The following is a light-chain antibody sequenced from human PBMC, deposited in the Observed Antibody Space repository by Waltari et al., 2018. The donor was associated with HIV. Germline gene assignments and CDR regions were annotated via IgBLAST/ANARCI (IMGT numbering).Light chain of an antibody. J-gene: IGLJ3*02. CDR2: EVT. CDR3: SSYTTSSTWV. Sequence: QSALTQPPSVSGSLGQSVTISCTGTSSVIGAYNRVSWYQQSPGTAPKLRIYEVTHRPSGVPVRFSGSKSGNTASLTISGLQADDEADYYCSSYTTSSTWVFGGGTKLTVL. CDR1: SSVIGAYNR. V-gene: IGLV2-18*02.